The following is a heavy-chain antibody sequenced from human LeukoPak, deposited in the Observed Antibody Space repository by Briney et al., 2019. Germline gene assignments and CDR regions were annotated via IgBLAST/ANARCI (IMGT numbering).Heavy chain of an antibody. D-gene: IGHD3-22*01. Sequence: GGSLRLSCAASGFTFSSYWMSWARQAPGKGLEWVANIKQDGSEKYYVDSVKGRFTISRDNAKNSLYLQMNSLRAEDTAVYYCAKVDYYDSSGNYPNWFDPWGQGTLVTVSS. CDR1: GFTFSSYW. V-gene: IGHV3-7*03. CDR2: IKQDGSEK. J-gene: IGHJ5*02. CDR3: AKVDYYDSSGNYPNWFDP.